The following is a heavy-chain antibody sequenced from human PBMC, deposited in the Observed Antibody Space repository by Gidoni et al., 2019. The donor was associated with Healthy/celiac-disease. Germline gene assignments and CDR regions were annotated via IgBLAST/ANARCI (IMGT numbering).Heavy chain of an antibody. CDR3: ARDSGELRLGAFDI. J-gene: IGHJ3*02. Sequence: QVQLVQSGAEVKKPGSSGKVCCKASGGTCSSYAISWVRQAPGQGLEWMGRIIPILGIANYAQKFQGRVTITADKSTSTAYMELSSLRSEDTAVYYCARDSGELRLGAFDIWGQGTMVTVSS. CDR2: IIPILGIA. CDR1: GGTCSSYA. D-gene: IGHD3-10*01. V-gene: IGHV1-69*04.